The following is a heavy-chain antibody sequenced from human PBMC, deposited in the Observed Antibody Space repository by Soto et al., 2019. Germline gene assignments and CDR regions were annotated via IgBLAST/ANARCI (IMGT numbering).Heavy chain of an antibody. Sequence: SETLSLPCADYGGTFSGYYWTWIRLPPGTGLEWIGEINHSGSTNYNPSLKSRVTISVDTSKNQFSLKLTSVTAADTAVYYCARDKITGLFDYWGQGTQVTVSS. CDR1: GGTFSGYY. CDR2: INHSGST. J-gene: IGHJ4*02. V-gene: IGHV4-34*01. CDR3: ARDKITGLFDY. D-gene: IGHD2-8*02.